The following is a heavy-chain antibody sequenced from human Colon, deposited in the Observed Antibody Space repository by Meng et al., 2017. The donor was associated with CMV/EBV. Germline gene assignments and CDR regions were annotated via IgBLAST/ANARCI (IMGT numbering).Heavy chain of an antibody. CDR1: NYSFPNYG. Sequence: QVRLEQSGPEVRKPGTSVRISCKASNYSFPNYGVSWLRQAPGQGLEYVGWISAYNGETKSAQRVQGRLTLTADTSTYTAHMELGSLTSDDTAVYFCARSEPSASGLYPYVYWGQGTLVTVSS. CDR2: ISAYNGET. D-gene: IGHD3-10*01. CDR3: ARSEPSASGLYPYVY. J-gene: IGHJ4*02. V-gene: IGHV1-18*01.